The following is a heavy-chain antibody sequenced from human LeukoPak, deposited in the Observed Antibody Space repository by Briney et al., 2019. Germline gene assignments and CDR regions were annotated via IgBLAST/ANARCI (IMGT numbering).Heavy chain of an antibody. D-gene: IGHD3-10*01. CDR2: MNPNSGNT. J-gene: IGHJ6*03. V-gene: IGHV1-8*01. Sequence: GASVKVSRKASVYTFTSYDINWVRQATGQGRAWMEWMNPNSGNTDNAQKFQGRVTMTRNTSISTAYMELSSLRSEDTAVYYCARGYYYGSGSYQGGFYYYYYYMDVWGKGTTVTVSS. CDR1: VYTFTSYD. CDR3: ARGYYYGSGSYQGGFYYYYYYMDV.